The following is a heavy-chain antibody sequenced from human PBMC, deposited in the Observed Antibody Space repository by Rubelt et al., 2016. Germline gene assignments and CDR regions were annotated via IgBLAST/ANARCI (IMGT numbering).Heavy chain of an antibody. V-gene: IGHV3-74*01. J-gene: IGHJ5*02. CDR3: ARGGRDWSYQAAIDP. CDR2: INTDGST. Sequence: RYWMHWVRQAPGKGLVWVSRINTDGSTSYADSVKGRFTISRDNGKNTLHLQMNSLRAEDTAVYHCARGGRDWSYQAAIDPWGQGTLVTVSS. CDR1: RYW. D-gene: IGHD1-7*01.